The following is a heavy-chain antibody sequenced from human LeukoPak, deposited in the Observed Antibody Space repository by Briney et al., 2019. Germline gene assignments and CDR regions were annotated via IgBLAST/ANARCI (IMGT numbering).Heavy chain of an antibody. CDR3: ATSPRGDSSGYYAFDI. J-gene: IGHJ3*02. D-gene: IGHD3-22*01. CDR1: GYTLTELS. Sequence: ASVKVSCKVSGYTLTELSMHWVRQAPGKWLEWMGGFDPEDGETIYAQKFQGRVTMTEDTSTDTAYMELSSLRSEDTAVYYCATSPRGDSSGYYAFDIWGQGTMVTVSS. V-gene: IGHV1-24*01. CDR2: FDPEDGET.